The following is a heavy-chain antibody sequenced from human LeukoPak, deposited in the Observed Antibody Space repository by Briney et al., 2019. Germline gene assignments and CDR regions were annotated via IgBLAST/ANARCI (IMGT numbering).Heavy chain of an antibody. Sequence: PSETLSLTCTVSGGSISSYYWNWIRQPPGKGLEWIGYIYYSGSTTYNPSLKSRVTISVDTSKNQFSLRLSSVTAADTAVYYCAKSGGYGLIDYWGQGTLVTVSS. CDR3: AKSGGYGLIDY. V-gene: IGHV4-59*12. CDR1: GGSISSYY. D-gene: IGHD6-25*01. CDR2: IYYSGST. J-gene: IGHJ4*01.